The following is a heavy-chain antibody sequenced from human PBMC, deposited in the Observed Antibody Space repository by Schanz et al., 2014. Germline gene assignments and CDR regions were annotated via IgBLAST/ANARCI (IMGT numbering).Heavy chain of an antibody. CDR1: GFTFSSYA. CDR2: ISGDHRNT. D-gene: IGHD1-1*01. CDR3: AKIERNED. V-gene: IGHV3-23*01. Sequence: EVKLLESGGTLVRPGGSLRLSCAASGFTFSSYAMSWVRQAPGKGLEWVSAISGDHRNTFYADSVKGRFTISRDNSKNTLYLQMNSLRAEDTAVYFCAKIERNEDWGQGTLVTVSS. J-gene: IGHJ4*02.